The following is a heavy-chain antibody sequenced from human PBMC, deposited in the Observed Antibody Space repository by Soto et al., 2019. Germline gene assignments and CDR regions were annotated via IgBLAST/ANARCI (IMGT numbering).Heavy chain of an antibody. CDR1: GFTVSNVG. V-gene: IGHV3-33*03. CDR3: ARAEHLIRGVRYGMDV. D-gene: IGHD3-10*01. Sequence: QVQLVESGGGVVQPGGSLRLSCAASGFTVSNVGMHWVRQAPGKGLEWVAIIWYDGNKKFYGDSVKGRFTISSDTSKTTLYLQMNDLTAEDTAVYYCARAEHLIRGVRYGMDVWGQGTTVTVSS. CDR2: IWYDGNKK. J-gene: IGHJ6*02.